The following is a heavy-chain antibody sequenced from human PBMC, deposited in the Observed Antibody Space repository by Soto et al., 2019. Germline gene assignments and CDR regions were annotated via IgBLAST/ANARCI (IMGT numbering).Heavy chain of an antibody. CDR3: ATPATVTPYFDY. Sequence: SETLSLTCTVSGGSISSSSYYWGWIRQPPGKGLEWIGSIYYSWSTYYNPSLKSRVTISVDTSKNQFSLKLSSVTAADTAVYYCATPATVTPYFDYWGQGTLVTVSS. CDR2: IYYSWST. V-gene: IGHV4-39*01. CDR1: GGSISSSSYY. J-gene: IGHJ4*02. D-gene: IGHD4-17*01.